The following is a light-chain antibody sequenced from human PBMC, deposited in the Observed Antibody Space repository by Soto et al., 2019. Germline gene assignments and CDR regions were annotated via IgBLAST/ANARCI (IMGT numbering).Light chain of an antibody. CDR3: QQTYSTPLT. V-gene: IGKV1-39*01. CDR1: QIIVTD. CDR2: GAS. Sequence: DVLVTQSPSSLSAPVGDRVTITCRASQIIVTDLSWYQQRPGKAPTLLIYGASTLQRGVPSRFSGSGSGTDFTLTINSLQPEDSATYYCQQTYSTPLTFGRGTRLEIK. J-gene: IGKJ5*01.